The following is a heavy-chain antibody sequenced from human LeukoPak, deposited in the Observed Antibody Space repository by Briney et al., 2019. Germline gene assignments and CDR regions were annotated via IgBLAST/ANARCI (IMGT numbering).Heavy chain of an antibody. CDR3: ASYSNGWYYFDY. D-gene: IGHD6-13*01. Sequence: PSETLSLTCTVSGGSITSYYWSWIRQPPGKGLEWIRYMYYSGNSYYNPSLKSRVTISVDTSKNQFSLKLSSMTAADTAVYYCASYSNGWYYFDYWGQGTLVTVSS. V-gene: IGHV4-59*01. CDR2: MYYSGNS. J-gene: IGHJ4*02. CDR1: GGSITSYY.